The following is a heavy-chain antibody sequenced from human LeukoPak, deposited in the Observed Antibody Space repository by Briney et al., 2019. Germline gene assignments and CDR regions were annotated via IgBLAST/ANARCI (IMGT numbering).Heavy chain of an antibody. CDR1: GFTSSSYA. Sequence: PGGSLRLSCAASGFTSSSYAMSWVRQAPGKGLEWVSTISGSGGSTYYADSAKGRFIISRDNSQNTLYLQMNSLRVEDTAIYYCAKDRRFLEWPNYYMDVWGKGTTVTVSS. D-gene: IGHD3-3*01. J-gene: IGHJ6*03. CDR2: ISGSGGST. V-gene: IGHV3-23*01. CDR3: AKDRRFLEWPNYYMDV.